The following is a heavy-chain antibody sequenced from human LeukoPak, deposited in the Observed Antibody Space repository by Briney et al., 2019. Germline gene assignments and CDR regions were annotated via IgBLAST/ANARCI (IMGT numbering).Heavy chain of an antibody. V-gene: IGHV4-34*01. Sequence: PSETLSLTCAVYGGSFSGYYWSWIRQPPGKGLEWIGEINHSGSTNYNPSLKSRVTISVDTSKNQFSLKPSSVTAADTAVYYCAREHIRYSNYGVGFDPWGQGTLVTVSS. D-gene: IGHD4-11*01. CDR1: GGSFSGYY. J-gene: IGHJ5*02. CDR2: INHSGST. CDR3: AREHIRYSNYGVGFDP.